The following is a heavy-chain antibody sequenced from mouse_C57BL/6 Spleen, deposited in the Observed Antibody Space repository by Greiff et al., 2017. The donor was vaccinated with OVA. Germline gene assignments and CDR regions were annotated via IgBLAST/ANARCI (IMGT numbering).Heavy chain of an antibody. CDR1: GFTFSSYA. D-gene: IGHD2-1*01. CDR3: ARDYYGNYGGYFDV. Sequence: EVQLVESGGGLVKPGGSLKLSCAASGFTFSSYAMSWVRQTPEKRLEWVATISDGGSYTYYPDNVKGRFTISRDNAKNNLYLQMSHLKSEDTAMYYCARDYYGNYGGYFDVWGTGTTVTVSS. J-gene: IGHJ1*03. CDR2: ISDGGSYT. V-gene: IGHV5-4*01.